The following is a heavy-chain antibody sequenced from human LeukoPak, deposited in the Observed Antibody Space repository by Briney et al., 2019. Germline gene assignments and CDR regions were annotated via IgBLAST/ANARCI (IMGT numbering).Heavy chain of an antibody. V-gene: IGHV3-30*04. CDR3: ATSPGTSDY. CDR1: GFTFSNYA. CDR2: ISYDGSNK. Sequence: GRSLRLSCAASGFTFSNYAMHWVRQAPGKGLEWVAVISYDGSNKYYADSVKGRFTISRDYSKNTLYLQMDSLRAEDTAVYYCATSPGTSDYWGQGTLVTVSS. J-gene: IGHJ4*02. D-gene: IGHD3-10*01.